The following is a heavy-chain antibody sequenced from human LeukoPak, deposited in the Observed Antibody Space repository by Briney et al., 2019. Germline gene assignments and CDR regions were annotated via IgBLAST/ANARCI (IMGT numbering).Heavy chain of an antibody. Sequence: GGSLRLSCAASGFTFSSYEMNWVRQAPGKGLEWVSYISSSGSTIYYADSVKGRFTISRDNAKNSLYLQMNSLRAEDMALYYCAKSLWFGELESPLDYWGQGTLVTVSS. CDR3: AKSLWFGELESPLDY. J-gene: IGHJ4*02. D-gene: IGHD3-10*01. CDR1: GFTFSSYE. V-gene: IGHV3-48*03. CDR2: ISSSGSTI.